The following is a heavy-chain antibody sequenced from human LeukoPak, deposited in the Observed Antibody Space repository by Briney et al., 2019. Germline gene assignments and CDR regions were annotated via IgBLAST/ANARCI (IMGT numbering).Heavy chain of an antibody. CDR1: GFTVGSNY. Sequence: GGSLRLSCAASGFTVGSNYMSWVRQAPGKGLEWVSVIYSGGSAYYADSVKGRFTISRDNSKNTLYLQMNSLRAEDTAVYYCASSKWAHDAFDIWGQGTMVTVSS. J-gene: IGHJ3*02. D-gene: IGHD1-26*01. CDR2: IYSGGSA. V-gene: IGHV3-66*01. CDR3: ASSKWAHDAFDI.